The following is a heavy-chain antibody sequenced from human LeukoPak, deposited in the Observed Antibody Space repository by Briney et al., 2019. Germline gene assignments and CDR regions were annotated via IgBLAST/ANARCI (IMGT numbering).Heavy chain of an antibody. CDR3: ANAPPIAGIAARPGFGY. Sequence: GGSLRLSCAASGFTFSSFAMSWVRQAPGKGLEWVSDISGNGGTRYDADSVRGRFTISRDNSKNTLYLQMNSLRAEDTAVYYCANAPPIAGIAARPGFGYWGQGTLVTVSS. J-gene: IGHJ4*02. V-gene: IGHV3-23*01. D-gene: IGHD6-6*01. CDR1: GFTFSSFA. CDR2: ISGNGGTR.